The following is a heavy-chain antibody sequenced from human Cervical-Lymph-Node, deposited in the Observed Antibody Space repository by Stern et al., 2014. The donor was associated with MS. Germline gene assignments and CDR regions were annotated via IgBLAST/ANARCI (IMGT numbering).Heavy chain of an antibody. CDR2: LSYDGSDT. CDR1: GFTFSSYG. CDR3: VKRGITEVRGVRLGDY. V-gene: IGHV3-30*18. Sequence: VQLVESGGGVVQSGRSLRLTCKVSGFTFSSYGMHWVRQAPGKGLEWVSVLSYDGSDTYYAESVKGRFTISRDNSKNTLYLEMRSLRPEDTAVYYCVKRGITEVRGVRLGDYWGPGTLFIVSS. J-gene: IGHJ4*02. D-gene: IGHD3-10*01.